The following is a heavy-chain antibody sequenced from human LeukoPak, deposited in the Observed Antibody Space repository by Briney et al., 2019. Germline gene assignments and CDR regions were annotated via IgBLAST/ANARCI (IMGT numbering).Heavy chain of an antibody. J-gene: IGHJ4*02. D-gene: IGHD3-16*02. CDR3: ARGGLRLGELSDHYFDY. CDR1: GGSISSYY. CDR2: VYYSGST. Sequence: SETLSLTCTVSGGSISSYYWSWIRQPPGKGLEWIGYVYYSGSTNYNPSLKSRVTISVDTSKNQFSLKLSSVTAADTAVYYCARGGLRLGELSDHYFDYWGQGTLVTVSS. V-gene: IGHV4-59*01.